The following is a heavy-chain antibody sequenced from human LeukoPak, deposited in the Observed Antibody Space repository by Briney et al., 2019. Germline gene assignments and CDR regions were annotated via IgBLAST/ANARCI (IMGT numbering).Heavy chain of an antibody. J-gene: IGHJ4*02. Sequence: GGSLRLSCAASGFTFSSYGMHWVRQAPGKGLEWVAVIWYDGSNKYYADSVKGRFTISRDNSKNTLYLQMNSLRAEDTAVYYCARGRRGYDFWSGTMDYWGQGTLVTVSS. V-gene: IGHV3-33*01. CDR2: IWYDGSNK. CDR1: GFTFSSYG. CDR3: ARGRRGYDFWSGTMDY. D-gene: IGHD3-3*01.